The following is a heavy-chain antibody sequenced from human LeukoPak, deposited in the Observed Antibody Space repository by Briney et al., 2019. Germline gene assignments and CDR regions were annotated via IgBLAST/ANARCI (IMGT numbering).Heavy chain of an antibody. CDR3: VREDTPATANY. J-gene: IGHJ4*02. V-gene: IGHV3-23*01. CDR2: ISGGGDIT. D-gene: IGHD2-21*02. CDR1: GFIFSTYA. Sequence: GGSLRLSCAASGFIFSTYAMNWVRQTAGKGLEWVSAISGGGDITYYADSVKGRFTISRDNSKDTLFLQMHSLRPGDTAVYYCVREDTPATANYWGQGTLVTISS.